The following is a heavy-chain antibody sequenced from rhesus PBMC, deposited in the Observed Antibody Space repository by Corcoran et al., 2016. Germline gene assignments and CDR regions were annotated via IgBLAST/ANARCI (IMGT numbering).Heavy chain of an antibody. CDR2: IYSSIGNT. CDR3: ARVCSSGWSGGYFDY. Sequence: QVQLQESGPGLLKPSETLSLTCSVSVGSISGGYGWGWIRQPPGKGLEWIGIIYSSIGNTYYNPSLKSRVTISTDTSKNQFSLKRSSVTAADTAMYYCARVCSSGWSGGYFDYWGQGVLVTVSS. D-gene: IGHD6S26*01. CDR1: VGSISGGYG. V-gene: IGHV4S7*01. J-gene: IGHJ4*01.